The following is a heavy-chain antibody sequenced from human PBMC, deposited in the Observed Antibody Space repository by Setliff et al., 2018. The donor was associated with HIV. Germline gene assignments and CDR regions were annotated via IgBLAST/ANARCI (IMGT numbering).Heavy chain of an antibody. D-gene: IGHD3-10*01. J-gene: IGHJ3*02. CDR2: IYSTGDT. Sequence: PSETLSLTCSVSGGSISNFYWSWIRQPPGKGLEWVGHIYSTGDTNYNPSLKSRVTLSADTSKNQLSLSLTSVTAADTAVYYCAKLTPGVAFDIWGQGTMVTVSS. CDR1: GGSISNFY. V-gene: IGHV4-4*07. CDR3: AKLTPGVAFDI.